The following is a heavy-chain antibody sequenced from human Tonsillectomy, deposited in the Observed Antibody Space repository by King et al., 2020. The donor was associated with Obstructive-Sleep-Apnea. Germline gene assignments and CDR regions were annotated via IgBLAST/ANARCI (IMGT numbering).Heavy chain of an antibody. CDR3: AGGGENWGGWIFPY. V-gene: IGHV4-31*03. D-gene: IGHD6-19*01. Sequence: QLQESGPGLVKPSQTLSLTCTVSGSSISSGHYYWSWIRQHPGKGLEWSGYIYYSGNTYYNPSLKSRVTISVDTSKNQFSLKPTSVTAADTAVYYCAGGGENWGGWIFPYWGQGTLVTVSS. CDR2: IYYSGNT. J-gene: IGHJ1*01. CDR1: GSSISSGHYY.